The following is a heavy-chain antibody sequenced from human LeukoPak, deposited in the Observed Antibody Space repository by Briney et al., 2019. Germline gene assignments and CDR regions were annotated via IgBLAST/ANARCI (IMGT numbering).Heavy chain of an antibody. CDR1: GFTFSSYW. CDR2: IKQDGSEK. CDR3: ARDPRDCSSTSCYGDNWFDP. J-gene: IGHJ5*02. Sequence: GGSLRLSCAASGFTFSSYWMSWVRQAPGKGLGWVANIKQDGSEKYYVDSVKGRFTISRDNAKNSLYLQMNSLRAEDTAVYYCARDPRDCSSTSCYGDNWFDPWGQGTLVTVSS. D-gene: IGHD2-2*01. V-gene: IGHV3-7*03.